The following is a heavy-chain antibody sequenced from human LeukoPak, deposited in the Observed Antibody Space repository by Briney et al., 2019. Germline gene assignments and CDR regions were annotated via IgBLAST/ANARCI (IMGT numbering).Heavy chain of an antibody. Sequence: GGSLRLSCAASGFTFSSYAMNWVRQAPGKGLEWVSAISGSGSTTYYADSVKGRFTISIDNSKNTLYLQMNSLRVEDTAVYYCARRAGAYSHPYDYWGQGTLVTVSS. CDR3: ARRAGAYSHPYDY. CDR1: GFTFSSYA. CDR2: ISGSGSTT. V-gene: IGHV3-23*01. J-gene: IGHJ4*02. D-gene: IGHD4/OR15-4a*01.